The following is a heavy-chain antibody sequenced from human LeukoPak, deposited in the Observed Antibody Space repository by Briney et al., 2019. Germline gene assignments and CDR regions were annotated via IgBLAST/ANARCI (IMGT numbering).Heavy chain of an antibody. CDR2: ISAYNGNT. CDR1: GYTFTSYG. V-gene: IGHV1-18*01. J-gene: IGHJ4*02. Sequence: ASVKVSCKASGYTFTSYGISWVRQAPGQGLEWMGWISAYNGNTNYAQKLQGRVTMTTDTSTSTAYMELRSLRSDDTAVYYCARDQGDYYDSSGLDYWGQGTLVTVYS. CDR3: ARDQGDYYDSSGLDY. D-gene: IGHD3-22*01.